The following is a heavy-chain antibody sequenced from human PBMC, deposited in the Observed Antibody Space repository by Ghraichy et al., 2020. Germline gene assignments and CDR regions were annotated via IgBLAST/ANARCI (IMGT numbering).Heavy chain of an antibody. V-gene: IGHV3-7*01. CDR1: GFTFSSSW. Sequence: GGSLRLSCAASGFTFSSSWRSWVRQAPGKGLEWVANIKQNGSEKSYADSVKGRFTITRDNAKSSLFLQRNSLRAEDTAVYYCARDPRPLRFLEWYYYMDVWGKGTTVTVSS. CDR3: ARDPRPLRFLEWYYYMDV. D-gene: IGHD3-3*01. J-gene: IGHJ6*03. CDR2: IKQNGSEK.